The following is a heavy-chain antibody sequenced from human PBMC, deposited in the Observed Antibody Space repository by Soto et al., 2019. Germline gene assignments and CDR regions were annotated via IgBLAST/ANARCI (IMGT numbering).Heavy chain of an antibody. CDR2: ISYDGSNR. CDR1: GFTVSNYA. D-gene: IGHD3-22*01. CDR3: ERDGGSNYDTRDRWDW. V-gene: IGHV3-30-3*01. J-gene: IGHJ4*02. Sequence: QVQLVESGGGVVQPGRSLRLSCAASGFTVSNYAMHWIRQAPGKGLEWVAVISYDGSNRQYADSVKGRFTISRDNFENPLHLHMDSLRAEDTAVYYCERDGGSNYDTRDRWDWWGQGTLVTVSS.